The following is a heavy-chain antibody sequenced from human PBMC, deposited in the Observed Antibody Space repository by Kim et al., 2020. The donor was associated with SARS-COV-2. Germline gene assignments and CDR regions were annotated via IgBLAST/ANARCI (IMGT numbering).Heavy chain of an antibody. CDR3: AKASANYDILTGTNWFDP. CDR1: GFTFGDYG. J-gene: IGHJ5*02. V-gene: IGHV3-9*01. CDR2: IRLDSGSI. D-gene: IGHD3-9*01. Sequence: GGSLRLSCAASGFTFGDYGMNWVRQAPGKGLEWVSGIRLDSGSIGYADSVKGRFTISRDNAKNSLYLQMNSLRAEDTALYYCAKASANYDILTGTNWFDPWGQGTLVTVSS.